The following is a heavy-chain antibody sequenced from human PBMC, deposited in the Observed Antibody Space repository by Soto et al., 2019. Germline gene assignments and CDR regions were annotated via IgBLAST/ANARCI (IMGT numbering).Heavy chain of an antibody. Sequence: QVQLVQSGAEVKKPGASVKVSCKASGYTFTGYYMHWVRQAPGQGLEWMGWINPNSGGTKSAQKFQGWVTMTRDTSISTAYMELSRLRSDDTAVYYCARVWGIAARQGFDYWGQGTLVTVSS. CDR3: ARVWGIAARQGFDY. CDR1: GYTFTGYY. D-gene: IGHD6-6*01. J-gene: IGHJ4*02. V-gene: IGHV1-2*04. CDR2: INPNSGGT.